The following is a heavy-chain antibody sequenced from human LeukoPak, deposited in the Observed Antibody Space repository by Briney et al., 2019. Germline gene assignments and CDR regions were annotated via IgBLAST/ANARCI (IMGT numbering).Heavy chain of an antibody. CDR1: GFTFSSYS. V-gene: IGHV3-21*01. Sequence: GSLRLSCAASGFTFSSYSMNWVRQAPGKGLEWVSSISSSSSYIYYADSVKGRFTISRDNAKNSLYLQMNSLRTEDTAVYYCARDRGMIVVSGAFDIWGQGTMVTVSS. CDR3: ARDRGMIVVSGAFDI. D-gene: IGHD3-22*01. J-gene: IGHJ3*02. CDR2: ISSSSSYI.